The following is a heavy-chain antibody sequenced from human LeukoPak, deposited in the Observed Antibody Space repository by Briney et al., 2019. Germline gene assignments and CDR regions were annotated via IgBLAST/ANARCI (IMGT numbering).Heavy chain of an antibody. CDR3: ARGWDPDTATIYGMDV. Sequence: GASVKVSCKASGGTFSIYAISWVRQAPGQGLEWMGGIIPIFGTANYAQKFQGRVTITADESTSTAYMELSSLRSEDTAVYYCARGWDPDTATIYGMDVWGQGTTVTVSS. CDR1: GGTFSIYA. CDR2: IIPIFGTA. D-gene: IGHD5-18*01. J-gene: IGHJ6*02. V-gene: IGHV1-69*13.